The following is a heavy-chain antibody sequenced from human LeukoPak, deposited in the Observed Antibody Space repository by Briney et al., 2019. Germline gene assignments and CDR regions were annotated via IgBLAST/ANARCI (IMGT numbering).Heavy chain of an antibody. CDR2: ISYDGSNK. CDR3: AKTASFPRYYFDY. V-gene: IGHV3-30*18. CDR1: GFTFSSYG. J-gene: IGHJ4*02. D-gene: IGHD2/OR15-2a*01. Sequence: PGGSLRLSCAASGFTFSSYGMHWVRQAPGKGLEWVALISYDGSNKYYVDSVKGRFTISRDNSKNTLYLQMNSLRAEDTAVYYCAKTASFPRYYFDYWGQGTLVTVSS.